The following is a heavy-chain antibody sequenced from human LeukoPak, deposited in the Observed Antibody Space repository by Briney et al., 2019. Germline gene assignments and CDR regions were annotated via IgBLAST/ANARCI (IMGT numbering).Heavy chain of an antibody. D-gene: IGHD3-10*01. CDR3: ARVGFATHYYMDV. Sequence: GGSLRLSCAASGFTFSSYSMNWVRQAPGKGLEWVSYIGSSSRIINYADSVKGRFTISRDNAKNSLYLQMNSLRAEDTALYYCARVGFATHYYMDVWGKGTTVTVSS. CDR1: GFTFSSYS. J-gene: IGHJ6*03. V-gene: IGHV3-48*01. CDR2: IGSSSRII.